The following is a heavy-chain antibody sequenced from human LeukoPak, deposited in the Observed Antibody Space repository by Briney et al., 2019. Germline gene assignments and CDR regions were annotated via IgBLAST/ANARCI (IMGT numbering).Heavy chain of an antibody. Sequence: SETLSLTCAVSGGSISSGDYSWSWIRQPPGKGLEWIGFIYFSGNTYYNPSLKSRVTISVDTSKNQFSLRLNSVTAADTAVYYCARGEHYYDTSGYYSRFDYWGQGALVTVSS. J-gene: IGHJ4*02. CDR3: ARGEHYYDTSGYYSRFDY. CDR2: IYFSGNT. D-gene: IGHD3-22*01. CDR1: GGSISSGDYS. V-gene: IGHV4-30-4*07.